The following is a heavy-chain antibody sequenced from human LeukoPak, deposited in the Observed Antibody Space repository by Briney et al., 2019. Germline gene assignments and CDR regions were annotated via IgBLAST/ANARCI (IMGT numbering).Heavy chain of an antibody. D-gene: IGHD5-12*01. V-gene: IGHV3-30*02. CDR3: AKAFGGYDYFDY. J-gene: IGHJ4*02. Sequence: PGGSLRLSWAASGFTFSSYGMYWVRQAPGKGLEWVAFIRYDGSNKYYADSVKGRFTISRDNSKNTLYLQMNSLRAEDTAVYYCAKAFGGYDYFDYWGQGTLVTVSS. CDR2: IRYDGSNK. CDR1: GFTFSSYG.